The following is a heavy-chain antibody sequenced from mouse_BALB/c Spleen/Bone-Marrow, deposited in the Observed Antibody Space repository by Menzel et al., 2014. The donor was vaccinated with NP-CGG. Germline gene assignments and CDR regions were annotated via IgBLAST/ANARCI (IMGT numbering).Heavy chain of an antibody. CDR1: GYTFTDYA. V-gene: IGHV1S137*01. D-gene: IGHD2-1*01. J-gene: IGHJ4*01. CDR3: ASGNYYYAMDY. Sequence: QVHVKQSGAELVRPGVSVKTSCKGSGYTFTDYAMHWVKQSHAKSLEWIGVISTYYGDASYNQKFKGKATMTVDKSSSTAYMELARLTSEDSAIYYCASGNYYYAMDYWGQGTSVTVSS. CDR2: ISTYYGDA.